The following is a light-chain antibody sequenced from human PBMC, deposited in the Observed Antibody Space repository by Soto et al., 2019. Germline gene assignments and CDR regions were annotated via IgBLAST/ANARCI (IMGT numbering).Light chain of an antibody. CDR2: DAS. V-gene: IGKV1-5*01. J-gene: IGKJ5*01. Sequence: DIQMTQSPSTLSASVGDRVTITCRASQSISSWLAWYQQKPGKAPKLLIYDASSLESGVPSRFSGSGSGTEFTLTISSLQPDDFATYYCQQYNSYPTCGQGTRLEI. CDR1: QSISSW. CDR3: QQYNSYPT.